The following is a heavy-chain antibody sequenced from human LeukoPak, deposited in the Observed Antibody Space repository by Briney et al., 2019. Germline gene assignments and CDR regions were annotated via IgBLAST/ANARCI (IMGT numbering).Heavy chain of an antibody. CDR2: MSASGGNS. CDR3: AKSPNWGSTSYFDF. V-gene: IGHV3-23*01. Sequence: GGSLRLSCAASGFTFSSYAMSWVRQAPGKGLEWVSAMSASGGNSYYTDSVKGRFTISRDNSKNTLDLQMNSLRAEDTAVYYCAKSPNWGSTSYFDFWGQGTLVTVSS. J-gene: IGHJ4*02. D-gene: IGHD7-27*01. CDR1: GFTFSSYA.